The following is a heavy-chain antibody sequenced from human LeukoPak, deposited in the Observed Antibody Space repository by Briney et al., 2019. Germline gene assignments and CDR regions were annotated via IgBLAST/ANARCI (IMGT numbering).Heavy chain of an antibody. Sequence: PGGSLRLSCAASGFTFSSYAMSWVRQAPGKGLEWVSAIGGSGASTYYADSVKGRFTISRDNSKSMLYLQMNSLRADDTAIYYCAKLATGTTYNWGQGTLVTVSS. D-gene: IGHD1-1*01. CDR3: AKLATGTTYN. V-gene: IGHV3-23*01. J-gene: IGHJ4*02. CDR2: IGGSGAST. CDR1: GFTFSSYA.